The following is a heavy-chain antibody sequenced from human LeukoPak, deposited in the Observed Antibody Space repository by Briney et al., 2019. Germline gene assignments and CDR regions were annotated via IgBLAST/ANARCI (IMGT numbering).Heavy chain of an antibody. J-gene: IGHJ4*02. V-gene: IGHV1-2*02. Sequence: GASVKVSCKASGYTFTDYYIHWVRQAPGQGLEWMGGITPNSGGTIYAQTFQGRFTMTRDTSISTAYMELSRLRSDDTAVYYCARIKVTSDGALWGQGTLVTVSS. CDR3: ARIKVTSDGAL. D-gene: IGHD5-18*01. CDR1: GYTFTDYY. CDR2: ITPNSGGT.